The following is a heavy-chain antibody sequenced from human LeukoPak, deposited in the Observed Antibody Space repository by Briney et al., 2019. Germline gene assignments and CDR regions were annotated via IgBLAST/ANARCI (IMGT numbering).Heavy chain of an antibody. D-gene: IGHD3-10*01. J-gene: IGHJ4*02. Sequence: PGRSLRLSCAASGFTFNSYWMHWVRQAPGKGLVWVSRINSDGSGTSDADFVKGRFTISRDNSKNTLYLQMNSLRAEDTAIYYCAKDMGRAFEELYYFDQWGQGTQVTVSS. CDR1: GFTFNSYW. CDR3: AKDMGRAFEELYYFDQ. CDR2: INSDGSGT. V-gene: IGHV3-74*01.